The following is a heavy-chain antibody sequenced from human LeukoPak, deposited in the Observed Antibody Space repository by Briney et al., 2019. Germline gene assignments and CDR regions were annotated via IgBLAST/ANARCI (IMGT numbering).Heavy chain of an antibody. CDR2: INSDGSST. CDR3: ARRTTVGATNFDY. V-gene: IGHV3-74*01. Sequence: GGSLRLSCAASGFTFSSYSMNWVRQAPGKGLVWVSRINSDGSSTTYADSVKGRFTISRDNTKNTPYLQMNSLRAEDTAVYYCARRTTVGATNFDYWGQGSLVTVSS. D-gene: IGHD1-26*01. J-gene: IGHJ4*02. CDR1: GFTFSSYS.